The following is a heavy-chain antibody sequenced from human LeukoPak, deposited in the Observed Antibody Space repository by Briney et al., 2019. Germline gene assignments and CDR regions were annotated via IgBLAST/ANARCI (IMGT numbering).Heavy chain of an antibody. CDR2: ISYDGSNK. J-gene: IGHJ4*02. CDR1: GFTFSSYG. V-gene: IGHV3-30*18. D-gene: IGHD3-16*01. Sequence: GVSLRLSCAASGFTFSSYGRHWVRQAPGKGLEWVAVISYDGSNKYYADSVKGRFTISRDNSKNTLYLQMNSLRAEDTAVYYCAKDPRYDYVYYWGQGTLVTVSS. CDR3: AKDPRYDYVYY.